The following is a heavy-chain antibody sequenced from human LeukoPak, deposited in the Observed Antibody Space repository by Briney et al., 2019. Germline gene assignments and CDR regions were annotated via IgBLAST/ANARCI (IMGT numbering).Heavy chain of an antibody. J-gene: IGHJ5*02. Sequence: SETLSLTCAVYGGSFSDYYWSWIRQAPGKGLEWIGEINHSGSANYNPSLKSRVTISVDMSKNQFSLKLISVTAADTAVYYCARGYGSGSYNWFDPWGQGTLVTVSS. D-gene: IGHD3-10*01. CDR3: ARGYGSGSYNWFDP. CDR1: GGSFSDYY. CDR2: INHSGSA. V-gene: IGHV4-34*01.